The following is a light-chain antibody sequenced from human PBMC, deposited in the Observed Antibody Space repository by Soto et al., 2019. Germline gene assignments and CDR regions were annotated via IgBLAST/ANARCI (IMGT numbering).Light chain of an antibody. V-gene: IGKV3-15*01. J-gene: IGKJ4*01. CDR1: QSISNN. Sequence: ELVLTQSPATLSVSPGEGATLSCRASQSISNNLVWYQQKPGQAPRLLIYGASTRASGIPARFSGSGSGTEFTLTISSLQSEDFAVYYCQLYNNWLLTFGGGTKVEIK. CDR2: GAS. CDR3: QLYNNWLLT.